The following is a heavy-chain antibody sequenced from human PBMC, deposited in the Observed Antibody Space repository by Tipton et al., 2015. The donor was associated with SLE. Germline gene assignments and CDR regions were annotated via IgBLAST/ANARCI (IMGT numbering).Heavy chain of an antibody. Sequence: GSLRLSCVVSGFTFGTHWMQWVRQVPGKGLVRVARIDSDGISTSYADSVKGRFTISRDNAKNTLYLQMNSLRAEDTAIYYCARVLATHCGGDCFSDYWGQGTLVTVSS. CDR2: IDSDGIST. CDR1: GFTFGTHW. V-gene: IGHV3-74*01. D-gene: IGHD2-21*01. CDR3: ARVLATHCGGDCFSDY. J-gene: IGHJ4*02.